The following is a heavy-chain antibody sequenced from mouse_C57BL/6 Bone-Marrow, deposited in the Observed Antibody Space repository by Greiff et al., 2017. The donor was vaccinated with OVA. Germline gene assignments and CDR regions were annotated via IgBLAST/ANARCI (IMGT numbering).Heavy chain of an antibody. CDR2: IYPGSGTT. D-gene: IGHD1-1*01. Sequence: QVQLQQSGPELVKPGASVKISCKASGYTFTDYYINWVKQRPGQGLEWIGGIYPGSGTTKYNEKIKGKATLTVDTSSSTAYMLLSSLTSEDSAVYFCAREGYGSGLYWYFDVWGTGTTVTVSS. J-gene: IGHJ1*03. V-gene: IGHV1-84*01. CDR3: AREGYGSGLYWYFDV. CDR1: GYTFTDYY.